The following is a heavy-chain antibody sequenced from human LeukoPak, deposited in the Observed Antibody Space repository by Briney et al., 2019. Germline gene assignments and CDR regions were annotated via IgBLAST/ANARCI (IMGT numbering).Heavy chain of an antibody. CDR3: ARGRELIAVAGTIWFDP. J-gene: IGHJ5*02. CDR1: GGSFSGYY. D-gene: IGHD6-19*01. Sequence: PSETLSLTCAVYGGSFSGYYWSWLRQPPGKGLEWIGEINHSGSTNYNPSLKSRVTISVDTSKNQFSLKLSSVTAADTAVYYCARGRELIAVAGTIWFDPWGQGTLVTVSS. V-gene: IGHV4-34*01. CDR2: INHSGST.